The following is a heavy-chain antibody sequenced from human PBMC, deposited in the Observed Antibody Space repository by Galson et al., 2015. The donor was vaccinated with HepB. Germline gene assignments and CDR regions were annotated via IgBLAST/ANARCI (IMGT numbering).Heavy chain of an antibody. CDR3: ARWCTNGACYTGFDY. D-gene: IGHD2-8*01. J-gene: IGHJ4*02. Sequence: SVKVSCKASGYTFTNYAIHWVRQAPGQRLEWVGWINAGNGNTKYSQKIQGRVTVSSDTSASTAYMELSGLRFEDSAVYYCARWCTNGACYTGFDYWGQGTLVTVPS. V-gene: IGHV1-3*01. CDR2: INAGNGNT. CDR1: GYTFTNYA.